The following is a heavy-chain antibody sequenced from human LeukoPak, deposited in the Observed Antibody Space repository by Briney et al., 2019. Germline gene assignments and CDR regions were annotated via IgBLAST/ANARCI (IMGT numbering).Heavy chain of an antibody. J-gene: IGHJ4*02. Sequence: SETLSLTCAVYGGSFSGYYWSWIRQPPGKGLEWIGEINHSGSTNYNPSLKSRVTISVDTSKNQFSLKLSSVTAADTAVYYCASYDFWSGYYLNFDYWGQGTLVTVSS. CDR3: ASYDFWSGYYLNFDY. D-gene: IGHD3-3*01. CDR2: INHSGST. CDR1: GGSFSGYY. V-gene: IGHV4-34*01.